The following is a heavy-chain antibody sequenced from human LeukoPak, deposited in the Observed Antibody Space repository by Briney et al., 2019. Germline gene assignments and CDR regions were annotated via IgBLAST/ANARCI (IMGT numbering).Heavy chain of an antibody. V-gene: IGHV4-59*02. CDR2: IYYSGST. J-gene: IGHJ4*02. Sequence: SETLSLTCTVSGGSVSSYYWSWIRQPPGKGLEWIGYIYYSGSTNYNPSLKSRVTISVDTSKNQFSLKLSSVTAADTAVYYCARAQRAYYDFWSDYYDYWGQGTLVTVSS. CDR3: ARAQRAYYDFWSDYYDY. D-gene: IGHD3-3*01. CDR1: GGSVSSYY.